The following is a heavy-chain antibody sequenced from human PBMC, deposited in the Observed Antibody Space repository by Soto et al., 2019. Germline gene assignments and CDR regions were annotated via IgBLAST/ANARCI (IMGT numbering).Heavy chain of an antibody. CDR3: AREGPLSGDAFDI. CDR2: VSHSGST. V-gene: IGHV4-59*11. CDR1: GGSIFSHL. J-gene: IGHJ3*02. Sequence: SETLSLTCTVSGGSIFSHLWSWIRQPPGKGLEWIGYVSHSGSTTHNPSLKSRVTISLDTSQNQVSLQLRSVTAADTVVYYCAREGPLSGDAFDIWGRGTNVTVSS. D-gene: IGHD3-16*01.